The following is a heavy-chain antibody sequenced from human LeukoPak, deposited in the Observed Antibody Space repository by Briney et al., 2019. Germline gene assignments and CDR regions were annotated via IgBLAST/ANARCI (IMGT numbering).Heavy chain of an antibody. CDR3: ARSSSSSWLTFDY. V-gene: IGHV4-39*07. J-gene: IGHJ4*02. D-gene: IGHD6-13*01. CDR2: IYYSGST. CDR1: GGSISSSSYY. Sequence: SETLSLTCTVSGGSISSSSYYWGWIRQPPGKGLEWIGSIYYSGSTYYNPSLKSRVTISVDTSKNQFSLKLSSVTAADTAVYYCARSSSSSWLTFDYWGQGTLVTVSS.